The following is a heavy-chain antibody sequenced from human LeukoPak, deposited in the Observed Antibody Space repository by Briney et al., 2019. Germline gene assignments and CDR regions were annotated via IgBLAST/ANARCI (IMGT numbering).Heavy chain of an antibody. CDR1: GYTFTGYY. Sequence: ASVKVSCKASGYTFTGYYMHWVRQAPGQGLEWMGRIVPVLRVVYYAQKLQGRVTITADLSTSTSYMDLSSLRSEDTAVYYCARRTPGDPDDWGQGTLVTVSS. CDR2: IVPVLRVV. V-gene: IGHV1-69*02. J-gene: IGHJ4*02. D-gene: IGHD4-17*01. CDR3: ARRTPGDPDD.